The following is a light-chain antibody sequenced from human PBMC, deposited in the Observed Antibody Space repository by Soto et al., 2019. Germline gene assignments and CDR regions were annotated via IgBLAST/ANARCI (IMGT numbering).Light chain of an antibody. V-gene: IGKV3-11*01. J-gene: IGKJ1*01. Sequence: EIVLTQSPATLSLSPGERATLSCRAGQSIRSDLAWYQQKPGQAPRLLIYDASNRAPGIPARFSGSGSGTEFTLVISSLQPDDFATYYCQQYNSYSVTFGQGTKVEIK. CDR3: QQYNSYSVT. CDR1: QSIRSD. CDR2: DAS.